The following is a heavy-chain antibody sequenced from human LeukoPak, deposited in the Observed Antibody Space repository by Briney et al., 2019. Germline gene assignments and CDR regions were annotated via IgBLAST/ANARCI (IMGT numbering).Heavy chain of an antibody. CDR1: DASIVSYY. CDR3: ARLQGDSTAVFDY. V-gene: IGHV4-59*01. D-gene: IGHD2-21*01. CDR2: IHYTGRT. J-gene: IGHJ4*02. Sequence: PSGTLSLTCSVSDASIVSYYWSWIRQPPGKGLEWVGYIHYTGRTNYNPSLKSRVTVSVDTSKNQFSLKLSSVTAADTAVYYCARLQGDSTAVFDYWGQGTLVTVSS.